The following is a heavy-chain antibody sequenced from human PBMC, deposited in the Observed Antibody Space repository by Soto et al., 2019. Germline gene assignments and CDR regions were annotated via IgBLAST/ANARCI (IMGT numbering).Heavy chain of an antibody. CDR1: CGSFSGYY. J-gene: IGHJ5*02. V-gene: IGHV4-34*01. CDR3: ARFLTMVRGVITMFEP. CDR2: VNHSVST. Sequence: SETLSLTCTVYCGSFSGYYWGLILNPPVKLLEFIWEVNHSVSTNYNPSLKSRVAISVDTSKNQFSLKLSSVTAADTAVYYCARFLTMVRGVITMFEPWGQGTLVTVSS. D-gene: IGHD3-10*01.